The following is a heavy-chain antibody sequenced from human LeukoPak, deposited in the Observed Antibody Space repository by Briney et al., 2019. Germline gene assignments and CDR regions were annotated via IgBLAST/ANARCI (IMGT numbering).Heavy chain of an antibody. Sequence: PSETLSLTCTVSGGSIGSGGYYWSWIRQHPGKGLEWIGSIYYSGSTNYNPSLQGRVTMSLDTSRNQFSLKLSSVTAADTAVYYCASGDNDPLFDYWGQGTLVTVSS. CDR1: GGSIGSGGYY. V-gene: IGHV4-31*03. D-gene: IGHD1-1*01. CDR3: ASGDNDPLFDY. J-gene: IGHJ4*02. CDR2: IYYSGST.